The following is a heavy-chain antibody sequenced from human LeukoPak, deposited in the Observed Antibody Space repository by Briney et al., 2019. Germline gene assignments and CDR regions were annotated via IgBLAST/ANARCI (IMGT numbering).Heavy chain of an antibody. J-gene: IGHJ5*02. V-gene: IGHV4-59*01. CDR1: GGSISSYY. CDR2: IYYSGNT. D-gene: IGHD5-18*01. CDR3: ARGGYSYGYLNWFDP. Sequence: SETLSLTCTVSGGSISSYYWSWMRQPPGKGLEWVGYIYYSGNTNYNPSLKSRVTISVDTSKNQFSLKLSSVTAADTAVYYCARGGYSYGYLNWFDPWGRGTLVTVSS.